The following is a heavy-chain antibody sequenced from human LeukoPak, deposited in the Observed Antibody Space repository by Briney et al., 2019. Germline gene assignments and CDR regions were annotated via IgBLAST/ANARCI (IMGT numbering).Heavy chain of an antibody. CDR1: GYTFTGYY. CDR3: ARDDATIFGVINYYFDY. D-gene: IGHD3-3*01. J-gene: IGHJ4*02. Sequence: GASVKVSCKASGYTFTGYYMHWVRQAPGQGLEWMGWINPNSGGTNYAQKFQGRVTMTRDTSISTAYMELSRLRCDDTAVYYCARDDATIFGVINYYFDYWGQGTLVTVSS. CDR2: INPNSGGT. V-gene: IGHV1-2*02.